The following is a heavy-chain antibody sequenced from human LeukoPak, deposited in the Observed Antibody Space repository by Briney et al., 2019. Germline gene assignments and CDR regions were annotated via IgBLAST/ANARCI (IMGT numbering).Heavy chain of an antibody. CDR1: GYTFSNYG. J-gene: IGHJ4*02. CDR2: TSYNGNT. V-gene: IGHV1-18*04. Sequence: ASVKVSCKASGYTFSNYGISWVRQAPGLGLEWMGWTSYNGNTTYARKFQDRVTMTTETSTTTAYMELRSLESDDTAVYYCARHSGGGWQALGYWGQGTLVTVSS. CDR3: ARHSGGGWQALGY. D-gene: IGHD2-15*01.